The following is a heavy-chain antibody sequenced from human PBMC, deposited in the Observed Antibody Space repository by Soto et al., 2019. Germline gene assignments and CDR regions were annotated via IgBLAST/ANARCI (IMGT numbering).Heavy chain of an antibody. CDR2: ISGITSAT. J-gene: IGHJ4*02. CDR1: GFTFSNYG. CDR3: SKAYSSGWVTSD. Sequence: VGSLRLSCAASGFTFSNYGMNWVRQAPGRGLEWVSHISGITSATYYADSVKGRFIVSRDNDNNSLYLQMNSLRDEDTAVYYCSKAYSSGWVTSDWGQGTLVTVSS. D-gene: IGHD6-19*01. V-gene: IGHV3-48*02.